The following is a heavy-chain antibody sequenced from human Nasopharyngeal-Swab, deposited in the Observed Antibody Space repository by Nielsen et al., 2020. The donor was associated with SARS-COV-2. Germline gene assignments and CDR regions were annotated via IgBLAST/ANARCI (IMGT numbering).Heavy chain of an antibody. V-gene: IGHV3-21*06. CDR2: ISSSSTFI. J-gene: IGHJ5*02. CDR3: ARDLSKDDNWFGP. CDR1: EFTFSRYN. Sequence: GESLKISCAASEFTFSRYNMKWVRQAPGKGLKWVSYISSSSTFIYYADSVKGRFTISRDNAKNSLYLQMNSLRAEDTAVYYCARDLSKDDNWFGPWGQGTLVTVSS.